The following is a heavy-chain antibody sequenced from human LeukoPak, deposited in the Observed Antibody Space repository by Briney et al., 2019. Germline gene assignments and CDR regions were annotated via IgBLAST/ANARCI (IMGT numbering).Heavy chain of an antibody. V-gene: IGHV4-59*01. CDR1: GGSISSYY. Sequence: SETLSLTCTVSGGSISSYYWSWIRQPPGKGLEWIGYIYYSGSTNYNPSLKSRVTISVDTSKNQFSLRLSSVTAADTAVYYCASHPRTGYFDLWGRGTLVTVSS. CDR3: ASHPRTGYFDL. J-gene: IGHJ2*01. CDR2: IYYSGST.